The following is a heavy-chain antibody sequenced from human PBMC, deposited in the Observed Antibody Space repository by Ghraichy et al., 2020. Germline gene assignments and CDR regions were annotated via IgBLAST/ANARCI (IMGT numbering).Heavy chain of an antibody. CDR3: ASLKGPYRYSMDV. CDR2: IYYSGST. J-gene: IGHJ6*02. V-gene: IGHV4-59*01. D-gene: IGHD1-14*01. CDR1: GGSISSYY. Sequence: SETLSLTCTVSGGSISSYYWSWIRQPPGKGLEWIGYIYYSGSTNYNPSLKSRVTISVDTSKNQFSLKLSSVTAADTAVYYCASLKGPYRYSMDVWGQGTTVTVSS.